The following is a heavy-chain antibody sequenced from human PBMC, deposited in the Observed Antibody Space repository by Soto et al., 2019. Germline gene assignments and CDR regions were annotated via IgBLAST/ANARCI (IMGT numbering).Heavy chain of an antibody. D-gene: IGHD4-17*01. CDR2: IYHSGST. Sequence: QLHLQESGSGLVKPSQTLSLTCAVSGGSISKNGYSWSWIRQPPRKSLEWIGYIYHSGSTYYNPSLKSRVSISVDRSNNRFSLNLSSVTAADTAVYYCARTVTTGPFFDFWGQGTLVTVSS. J-gene: IGHJ4*02. CDR1: GGSISKNGYS. CDR3: ARTVTTGPFFDF. V-gene: IGHV4-30-2*01.